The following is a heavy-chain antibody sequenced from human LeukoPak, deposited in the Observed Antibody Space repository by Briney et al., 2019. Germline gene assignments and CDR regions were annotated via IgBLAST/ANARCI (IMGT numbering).Heavy chain of an antibody. CDR2: IHNDGST. V-gene: IGHV3-53*01. J-gene: IGHJ4*02. Sequence: GGSLRLSCAVSGFIVSSTYMTWVRQAPGKGREWVSVIHNDGSTYHADSVKGRFTISRDNSKNTLYLQMNSLRVEDTAAYYCAALARDYWGQGTLVTVSS. CDR1: GFIVSSTY. CDR3: AALARDY. D-gene: IGHD3-3*02.